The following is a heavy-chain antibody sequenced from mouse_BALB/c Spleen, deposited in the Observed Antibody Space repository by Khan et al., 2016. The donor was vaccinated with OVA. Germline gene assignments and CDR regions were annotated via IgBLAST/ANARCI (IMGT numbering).Heavy chain of an antibody. V-gene: IGHV1-77*01. D-gene: IGHD2-10*02. CDR2: IYPGSGTT. CDR1: GYTFTDYV. Sequence: QVQLQQPGPELVKPGASVKMSCKASGYTFTDYVINWVKQRTGQGLEWIGEIYPGSGTTYYNAKFKGKATMTADKSSNPAYLQLSSLTSEDSAVYFCAKKYASWFAYWGQGTLVTVSA. J-gene: IGHJ3*01. CDR3: AKKYASWFAY.